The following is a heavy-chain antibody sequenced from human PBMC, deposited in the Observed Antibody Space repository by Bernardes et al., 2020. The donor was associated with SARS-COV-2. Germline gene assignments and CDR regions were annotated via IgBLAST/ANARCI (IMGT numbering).Heavy chain of an antibody. D-gene: IGHD3-10*01. CDR1: GGSISSYY. Sequence: SETLSLTCTVSGGSISSYYWSWIRQPPGKGLEWIGYIYYSGSTNYNPSLKSRVTISVDTSKNQFSLKLSSVTAADTAVYYCARSGGSGAFDIWGQGTMVTVSS. J-gene: IGHJ3*02. V-gene: IGHV4-59*01. CDR2: IYYSGST. CDR3: ARSGGSGAFDI.